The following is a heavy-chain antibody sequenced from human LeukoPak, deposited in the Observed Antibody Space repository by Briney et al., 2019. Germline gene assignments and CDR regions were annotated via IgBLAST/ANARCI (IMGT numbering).Heavy chain of an antibody. J-gene: IGHJ1*01. CDR2: IYGGGDT. V-gene: IGHV3-53*01. CDR1: GITVSDKY. Sequence: GGSLRLSCAVSGITVSDKYMGWVRQAPGKGLECVSLIYGGGDTYYADSVKGRFTISRDNSKNTLYLQMDSLRAEDTAVYYCAVLTTGWRFQHWGQGTLVTVSS. CDR3: AVLTTGWRFQH. D-gene: IGHD6-19*01.